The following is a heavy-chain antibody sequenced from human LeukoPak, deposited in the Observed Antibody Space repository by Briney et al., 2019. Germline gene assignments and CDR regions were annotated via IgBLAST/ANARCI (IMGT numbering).Heavy chain of an antibody. CDR2: INAGNGNT. D-gene: IGHD6-19*01. J-gene: IGHJ4*02. Sequence: ASVKVSCKASGYTFTSYAMHWVRQAPGQRLEWMGWINAGNGNTKYSQKFQGRVTITRNTSISTAYMELSSLRSEDTAVYYCARATGIAVAGLFDYWGQGTLVTVSS. CDR1: GYTFTSYA. CDR3: ARATGIAVAGLFDY. V-gene: IGHV1-3*01.